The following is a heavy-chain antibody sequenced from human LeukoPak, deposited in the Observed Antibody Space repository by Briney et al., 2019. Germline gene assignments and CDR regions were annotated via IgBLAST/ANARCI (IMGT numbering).Heavy chain of an antibody. V-gene: IGHV1-69*04. J-gene: IGHJ4*02. CDR1: GGTFSSYA. CDR3: ARPGYSGYDSANFDY. D-gene: IGHD5-12*01. Sequence: SVKVSCKASGGTFSSYAISWVRQAPGQGLEWMGRIIPILGIANYAQKFQGRVTMTRDTSISTAYMELSRLRSNDTAVYYCARPGYSGYDSANFDYWGQGTLVTVSS. CDR2: IIPILGIA.